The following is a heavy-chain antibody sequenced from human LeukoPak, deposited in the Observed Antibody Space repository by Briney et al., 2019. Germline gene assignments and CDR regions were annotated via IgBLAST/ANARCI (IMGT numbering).Heavy chain of an antibody. V-gene: IGHV4-34*01. CDR1: GGSFSGYC. CDR2: INHSGST. Sequence: SETLSLTCAVYGGSFSGYCWSWIRQPPGKGLEWIGEINHSGSTNYNPSLKSRVTISVDTSKNQFSLKLSSVTAADTAVYYCARVPYSSGWYNWFDPWGQGTLVTVSS. J-gene: IGHJ5*02. D-gene: IGHD6-19*01. CDR3: ARVPYSSGWYNWFDP.